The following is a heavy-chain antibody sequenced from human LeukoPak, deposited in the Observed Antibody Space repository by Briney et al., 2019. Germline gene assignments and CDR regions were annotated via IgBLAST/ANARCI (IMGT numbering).Heavy chain of an antibody. CDR1: GGSFSSYY. D-gene: IGHD1-26*01. V-gene: IGHV4-59*01. CDR2: IYASGST. J-gene: IGHJ3*02. CDR3: ARGGIVGATRGDAFDI. Sequence: SETLSLTCTVSGGSFSSYYWSWIRQPPGKGLEWIGYIYASGSTNYNPSLKSRVTISVDTSKNQFSLKVNSVTAADTAVYYCARGGIVGATRGDAFDIWGQGTMVNVSS.